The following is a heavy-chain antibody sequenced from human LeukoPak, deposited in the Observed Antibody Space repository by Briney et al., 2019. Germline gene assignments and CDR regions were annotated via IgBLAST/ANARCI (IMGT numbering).Heavy chain of an antibody. J-gene: IGHJ4*02. Sequence: GGSLRLSCAASGLTFSSYVMSWVRQAPGKGLEWVSVISGSGGSTYYADSVKGRFTISRDNSKNTLYLQMNSLRAEDTAVYYCAKVYYDSSGYFEYWGQGTLVTVSS. CDR2: ISGSGGST. CDR1: GLTFSSYV. D-gene: IGHD3-22*01. V-gene: IGHV3-23*01. CDR3: AKVYYDSSGYFEY.